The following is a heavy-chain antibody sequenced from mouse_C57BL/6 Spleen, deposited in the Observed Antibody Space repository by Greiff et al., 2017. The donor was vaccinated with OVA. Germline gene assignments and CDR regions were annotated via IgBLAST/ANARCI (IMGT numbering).Heavy chain of an antibody. D-gene: IGHD2-5*01. CDR2: ISYDGSN. V-gene: IGHV3-6*01. CDR3: ARSNYDYFDY. Sequence: EVQLQESGPGLVKPSQSLSLTCSVTGYSITSGYYWNWLRQFPGNKLEWMGYISYDGSNNYNPSLKNRISITRDTSKNQFFLKLNSVTTEDTATYYCARSNYDYFDYWGQGTTLTVSS. CDR1: GYSITSGYY. J-gene: IGHJ2*01.